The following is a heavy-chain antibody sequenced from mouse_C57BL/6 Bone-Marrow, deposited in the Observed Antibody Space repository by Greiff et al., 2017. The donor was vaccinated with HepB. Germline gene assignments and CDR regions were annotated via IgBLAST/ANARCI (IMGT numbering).Heavy chain of an antibody. CDR3: ARCPPYGSSYDWYFDV. CDR2: INPSTGGT. CDR1: GYSFTGYY. V-gene: IGHV1-42*01. Sequence: EVKLQQSGPELVKPGASVKISCKASGYSFTGYYMNWVKQSPEKSLEWIGEINPSTGGTTYNQKFKAKATLTVDKSSSTAYMQLKSLTSEDSAVYYCARCPPYGSSYDWYFDVWGTGTTVTVSS. J-gene: IGHJ1*03. D-gene: IGHD1-1*01.